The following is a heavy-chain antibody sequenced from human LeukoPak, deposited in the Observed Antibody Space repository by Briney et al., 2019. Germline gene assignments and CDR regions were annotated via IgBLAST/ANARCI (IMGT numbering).Heavy chain of an antibody. J-gene: IGHJ4*02. CDR1: GYTCTSYA. CDR3: AIGGGVPAALPDY. Sequence: ASVKVSCKASGYTCTSYAMHWVRQAPGQRLEWMGWINAGNGNTKYSQKFQGRVTITRDTSASTAYMELRSLRSDDTAVYYCAIGGGVPAALPDYWGQGTLVTVSS. D-gene: IGHD2-2*02. V-gene: IGHV1-3*01. CDR2: INAGNGNT.